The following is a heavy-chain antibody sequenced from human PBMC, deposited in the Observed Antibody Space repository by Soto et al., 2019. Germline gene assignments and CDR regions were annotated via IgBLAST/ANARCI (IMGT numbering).Heavy chain of an antibody. V-gene: IGHV4-31*03. D-gene: IGHD1-26*01. CDR1: GGSISSGGYY. J-gene: IGHJ4*02. Sequence: QVHLQEWGPGLVKPSQTLSLTCTVSGGSISSGGYYWSWIRQHPGKGLEWIGYIHYSGRTYNNPSRKSRVTRSVDTSKNQFSLKLSSVTAADTAVYYGARDSSSGLVDYWGQGTLVTVSS. CDR2: IHYSGRT. CDR3: ARDSSSGLVDY.